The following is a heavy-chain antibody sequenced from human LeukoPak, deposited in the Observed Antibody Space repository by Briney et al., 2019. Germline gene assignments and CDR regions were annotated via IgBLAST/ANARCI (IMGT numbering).Heavy chain of an antibody. CDR1: GYTFTGYY. Sequence: ASVKVSCKASGYTFTGYYMHWVRQAPGQGLEWMGWINPNSGGTNYAQKFQGRVTMTRDTSISTAYMELSRLRSDDTAVYYCARGFLTGTKEAYYYYYMDVWGKGTTVTVSS. J-gene: IGHJ6*03. CDR3: ARGFLTGTKEAYYYYYMDV. V-gene: IGHV1-2*02. D-gene: IGHD1-7*01. CDR2: INPNSGGT.